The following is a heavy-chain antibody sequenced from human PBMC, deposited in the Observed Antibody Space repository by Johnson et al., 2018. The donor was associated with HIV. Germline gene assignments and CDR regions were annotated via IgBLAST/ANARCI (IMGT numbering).Heavy chain of an antibody. V-gene: IGHV3-15*01. J-gene: IGHJ4*03. D-gene: IGHD5-12*01. CDR2: IKSKTDAGTT. CDR1: GFTFSNAW. Sequence: VQLVESGGGLVKPGGSLRLSCAASGFTFSNAWMSWVRQAPGKGLEWVGRIKSKTDAGTTDYAAPVKGRFTISRDNSRNTLYLQMNSLRPEDTAVYYCASGDDDGFWGRGTLVTVSS. CDR3: ASGDDDGF.